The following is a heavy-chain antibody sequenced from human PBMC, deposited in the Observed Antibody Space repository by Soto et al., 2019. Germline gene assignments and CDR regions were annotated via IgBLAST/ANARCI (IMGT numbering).Heavy chain of an antibody. V-gene: IGHV3-30*18. CDR1: GFTFSSYN. CDR2: ISYDGSNK. D-gene: IGHD5-18*01. J-gene: IGHJ4*02. Sequence: SGFTFSSYNMNWVRQAPGKGLEWVAVISYDGSNKYYADSVKGRFTISRDNSKNTLYLQMNSLRAEDTAVYYCAKKGYSYGYAPDYWGQGTLVTVSS. CDR3: AKKGYSYGYAPDY.